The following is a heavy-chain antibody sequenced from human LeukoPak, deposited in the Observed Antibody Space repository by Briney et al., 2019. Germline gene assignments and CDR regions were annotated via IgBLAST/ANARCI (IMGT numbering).Heavy chain of an antibody. CDR2: ISSSGSTI. J-gene: IGHJ3*02. CDR1: GFTFSDYY. Sequence: GGSLRLSCAASGFTFSDYYMSWIRQAPGKGLEWVSYISSSGSTIYYADSVKGRFTISRDNAKNSLYLQMNSLRAEDTAVYYCAKDLSSGWPDAFDIWGQGTMVTVSS. CDR3: AKDLSSGWPDAFDI. D-gene: IGHD6-19*01. V-gene: IGHV3-11*04.